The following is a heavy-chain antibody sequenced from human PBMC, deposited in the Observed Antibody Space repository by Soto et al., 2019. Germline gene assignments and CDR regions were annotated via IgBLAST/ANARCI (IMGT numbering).Heavy chain of an antibody. CDR2: VSNKNGVT. Sequence: QVQLVQSGGEVKKPGASVKVSCKTSGYTFANYDFSWVRQAPGQGLEWMGWVSNKNGVTSYAEKFRDRVTITTDTSTSTVYMELRSLTSDDTAVYFCARERLNTAWYGFDYWGQGAQVTVSS. V-gene: IGHV1-18*04. D-gene: IGHD6-13*01. J-gene: IGHJ4*02. CDR3: ARERLNTAWYGFDY. CDR1: GYTFANYD.